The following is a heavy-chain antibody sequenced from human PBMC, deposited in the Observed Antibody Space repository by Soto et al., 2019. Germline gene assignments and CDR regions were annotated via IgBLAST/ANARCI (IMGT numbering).Heavy chain of an antibody. CDR3: ASSDAWGVLLAY. CDR2: IYFSGST. D-gene: IGHD3-16*01. V-gene: IGHV4-31*03. J-gene: IGHJ4*02. Sequence: SETLSLTCTVSGASINSGGYYWSWVRQLPGKGLEWIGYIYFSGSTYYNPSLESRLSILQDTSQNQFSLRLSSVSAADTSFYYCASSDAWGVLLAYWGQGVPVTVSS. CDR1: GASINSGGYY.